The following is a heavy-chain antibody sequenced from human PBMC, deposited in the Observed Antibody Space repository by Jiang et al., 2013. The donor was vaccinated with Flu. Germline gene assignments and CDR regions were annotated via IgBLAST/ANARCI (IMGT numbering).Heavy chain of an antibody. CDR3: VRGAGAADY. J-gene: IGHJ4*02. CDR2: AYYRPQWYI. D-gene: IGHD2-15*01. Sequence: SQTLSLTCAISGDSVSSNSAAWNWIRQSPSRGLEWLGRAYYRPQWYIDYAMTVKGRIIVTPDTSKNQFSLQLNSVTPQDTAVYYCVRGAGAADYWGQGTLVTVSS. CDR1: GDSVSSNSAA. V-gene: IGHV6-1*01.